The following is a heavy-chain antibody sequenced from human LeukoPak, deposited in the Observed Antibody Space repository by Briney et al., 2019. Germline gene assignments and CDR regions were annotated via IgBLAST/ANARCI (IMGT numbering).Heavy chain of an antibody. V-gene: IGHV4-30-2*03. CDR3: ARHLKNGVEMGTVSFDY. J-gene: IGHJ4*02. CDR1: GGSISSGGYS. CDR2: IYHSGST. D-gene: IGHD5-24*01. Sequence: PSQTLSLTCAVSGGSISSGGYSWSWIRQPPGKGLEWIGYIYHSGSTYYNPSLKSRVTISVDTSKNQFSLKLSSVTAADTAVYYCARHLKNGVEMGTVSFDYWGQGTLVTVSS.